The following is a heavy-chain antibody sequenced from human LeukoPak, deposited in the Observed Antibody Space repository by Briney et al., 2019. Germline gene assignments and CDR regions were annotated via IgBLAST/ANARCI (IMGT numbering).Heavy chain of an antibody. CDR1: GYTFTGYY. D-gene: IGHD6-19*01. CDR3: ARDSSSGWYMGRTFDY. V-gene: IGHV1-2*02. J-gene: IGHJ4*02. CDR2: INPNSGGT. Sequence: GASVKVSCKASGYTFTGYYMHWVRQAPGQGLEWMGWINPNSGGTNYAQKFQGRVTMTRDTSISTAYMELSRLRSDDTAEYYCARDSSSGWYMGRTFDYWGQGTLVTVSS.